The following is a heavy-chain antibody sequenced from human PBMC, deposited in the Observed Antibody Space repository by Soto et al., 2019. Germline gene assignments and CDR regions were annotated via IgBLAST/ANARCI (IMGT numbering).Heavy chain of an antibody. J-gene: IGHJ4*02. CDR2: INPNSGGT. Sequence: GASVKVSCKASGYTFTGYYMHWVRQAPGQGLEWMGWINPNSGGTNYAQKFQGRVTMTRDTSISTAYMELSRLRSDDTAVYYCARDSLVSDSGSYYGPLVWGQGTLVTVS. V-gene: IGHV1-2*02. CDR1: GYTFTGYY. CDR3: ARDSLVSDSGSYYGPLV. D-gene: IGHD1-26*01.